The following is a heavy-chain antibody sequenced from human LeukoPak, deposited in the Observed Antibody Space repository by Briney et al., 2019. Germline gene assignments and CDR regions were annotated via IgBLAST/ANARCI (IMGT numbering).Heavy chain of an antibody. CDR3: ARARETVAIDY. D-gene: IGHD5-12*01. CDR1: GGSFSGYY. J-gene: IGHJ4*02. CDR2: INHSGST. V-gene: IGHV4-34*01. Sequence: SETLSLTCAVYGGSFSGYYWSWIRQPPGKGLEWIGEINHSGSTNYNPSLKSRVTISVDTSKNQFSLKLSSVTAADTAVYYCARARETVAIDYWGQGTLVTVSS.